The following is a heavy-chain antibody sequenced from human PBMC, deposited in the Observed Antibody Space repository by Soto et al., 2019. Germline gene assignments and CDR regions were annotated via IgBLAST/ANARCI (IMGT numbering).Heavy chain of an antibody. D-gene: IGHD3-22*01. V-gene: IGHV4-4*07. CDR2: IYTSGST. CDR3: VRLYSSGYYSTGPRNAFDI. CDR1: GGSISSYY. Sequence: SETLSLTCTVSGGSISSYYWSWIRQPAGKGLEWIGRIYTSGSTNYNPSLKSRVTMSVDTSKNQFSLKLSSVTAADTAVYYCVRLYSSGYYSTGPRNAFDIWGQGTMVTVSS. J-gene: IGHJ3*02.